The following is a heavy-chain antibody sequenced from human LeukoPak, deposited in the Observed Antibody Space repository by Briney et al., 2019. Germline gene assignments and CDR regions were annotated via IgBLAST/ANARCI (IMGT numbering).Heavy chain of an antibody. J-gene: IGHJ3*02. V-gene: IGHV3-21*01. Sequence: GGSLRLSCAASGFTFSSYSMNWVRQAPGKGLEWVSSISSSSSYIYYADSVKGRFTISRDNAKNTLYLQMNSLRAEDTAVYYCAQISIAAAGTSDAFDIWGQGTMVTVSS. CDR3: AQISIAAAGTSDAFDI. D-gene: IGHD6-13*01. CDR1: GFTFSSYS. CDR2: ISSSSSYI.